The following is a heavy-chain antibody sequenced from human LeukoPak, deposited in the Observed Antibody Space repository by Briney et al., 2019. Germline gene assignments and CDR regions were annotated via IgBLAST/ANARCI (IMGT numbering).Heavy chain of an antibody. CDR1: GFTFSSYS. V-gene: IGHV3-48*04. CDR3: ARDSDGLLWFGSPPDY. D-gene: IGHD3-10*01. CDR2: ISSSSSTI. J-gene: IGHJ4*02. Sequence: GSLRLSCAASGFTFSSYSMNWVRQAPGKGLEWVSYISSSSSTIYYADSVKGRFTISRDNAKNSLYLQMNSLRAEDTAVYYCARDSDGLLWFGSPPDYWGQGTLVTVSS.